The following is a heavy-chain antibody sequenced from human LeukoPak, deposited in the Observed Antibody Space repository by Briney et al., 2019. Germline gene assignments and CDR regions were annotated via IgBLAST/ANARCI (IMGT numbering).Heavy chain of an antibody. V-gene: IGHV3-74*01. CDR2: INSDGSST. CDR1: GFTFSSYW. Sequence: GGSLRLSCAASGFTFSSYWMHWVRQAPGKGLLWVSRINSDGSSTSYADSVKGRFTISRDNAKNTLYLQMNSLGAEDTAVYYCARRIAAAAAPYYFDYWGQGTLVTVSS. J-gene: IGHJ4*02. D-gene: IGHD6-13*01. CDR3: ARRIAAAAAPYYFDY.